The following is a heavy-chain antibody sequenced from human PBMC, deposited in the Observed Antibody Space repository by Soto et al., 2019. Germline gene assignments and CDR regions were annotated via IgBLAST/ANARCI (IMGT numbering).Heavy chain of an antibody. J-gene: IGHJ4*02. D-gene: IGHD4-17*01. CDR3: ARHSFISTVTTGFDY. CDR2: VYYSGST. CDR1: GGSVSSSSYY. V-gene: IGHV4-39*01. Sequence: SATLSLTCTVSGGSVSSSSYYWGWVRQPPGKGLEWIGSVYYSGSTYYNPSLKSRVTISVDTSKNQFSLKLSSVTAADTAVYYCARHSFISTVTTGFDYWGQGTLVTVSS.